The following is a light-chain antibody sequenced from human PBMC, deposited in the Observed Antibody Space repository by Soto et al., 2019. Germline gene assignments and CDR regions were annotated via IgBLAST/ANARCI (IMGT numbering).Light chain of an antibody. CDR2: NTF. CDR3: QQSHHLPYT. V-gene: IGKV1-33*01. Sequence: DIQMTQSPASLSASVGDRVTITCQASQDINNYLHWYQQKPGKAPSLLIYNTFNLETGVPSRFRGSGSGTDFALTISGLQPEDIATYYCQQSHHLPYTFGQGTKLEIK. CDR1: QDINNY. J-gene: IGKJ2*01.